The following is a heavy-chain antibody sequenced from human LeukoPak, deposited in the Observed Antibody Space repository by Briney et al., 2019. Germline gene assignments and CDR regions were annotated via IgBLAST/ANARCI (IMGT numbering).Heavy chain of an antibody. Sequence: PGGSLRLSCAASGFPFSSYAMSCVRQTPGKGLEWVSAISGSGGSTYYADSVKGRFTISRDNSKNTLYLQMNSLRAEDTAVYYCANGRYYYDSSGIDYWGQGTLVTVSS. V-gene: IGHV3-23*01. CDR1: GFPFSSYA. D-gene: IGHD3-22*01. CDR2: ISGSGGST. J-gene: IGHJ4*02. CDR3: ANGRYYYDSSGIDY.